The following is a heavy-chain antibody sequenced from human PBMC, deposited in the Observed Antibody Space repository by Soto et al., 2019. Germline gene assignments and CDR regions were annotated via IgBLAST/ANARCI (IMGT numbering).Heavy chain of an antibody. CDR1: GFTFDDHA. V-gene: IGHV3-9*01. Sequence: GGSLRLSCVASGFTFDDHAMHWVRQVPGEGLEWVGHITWDGYSIGYGGSVRGRFTISRDNAKDTLYLQMNSLRPEDTALYYCARSWSGSTSGRVDVWGQGTTVTVSS. CDR2: ITWDGYSI. J-gene: IGHJ6*02. CDR3: ARSWSGSTSGRVDV. D-gene: IGHD3-3*01.